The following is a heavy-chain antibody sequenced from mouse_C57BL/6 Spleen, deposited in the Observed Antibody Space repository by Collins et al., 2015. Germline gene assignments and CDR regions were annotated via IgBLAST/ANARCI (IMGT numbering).Heavy chain of an antibody. J-gene: IGHJ4*01. CDR3: ARGDYRYGGYYAMDY. V-gene: IGHV2-6-7*01. D-gene: IGHD2-14*01. Sequence: LKSRLSISKDNSKSQVFLKMNSLQTDDTARYYCARGDYRYGGYYAMDYWGQGTSVTVSS.